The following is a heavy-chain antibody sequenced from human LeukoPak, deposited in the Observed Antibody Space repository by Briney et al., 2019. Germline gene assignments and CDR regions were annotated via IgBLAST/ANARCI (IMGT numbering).Heavy chain of an antibody. CDR1: GFTFDDYA. J-gene: IGHJ4*02. CDR3: AKVSGEYSSSSGDY. D-gene: IGHD6-6*01. V-gene: IGHV3-43D*03. CDR2: ISWDGGST. Sequence: GGSLRLSCAASGFTFDDYAMHWVRQAPGKGLEWVSLISWDGGSTYYADSVKGRFTISRDNSKNSLYLQMNSLRAEDTALYHCAKVSGEYSSSSGDYWGQGTLVTVSS.